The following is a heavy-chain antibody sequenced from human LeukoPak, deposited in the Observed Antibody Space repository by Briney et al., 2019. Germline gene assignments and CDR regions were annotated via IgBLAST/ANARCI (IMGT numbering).Heavy chain of an antibody. Sequence: SETLSLTCAVSGGSISSGAYSWSWIRQTPGKGLEWIGYIYHSGSTNYNPSLKSRVTISVDKSKNQFSLKLSSVTAADTAVYYCAREYYYDSSGYGNWFDPWGQGTLVTVSS. CDR1: GGSISSGAYS. CDR2: IYHSGST. J-gene: IGHJ5*02. CDR3: AREYYYDSSGYGNWFDP. D-gene: IGHD3-22*01. V-gene: IGHV4-30-2*01.